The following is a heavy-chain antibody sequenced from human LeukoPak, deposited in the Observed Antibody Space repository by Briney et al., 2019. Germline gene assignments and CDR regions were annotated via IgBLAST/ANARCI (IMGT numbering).Heavy chain of an antibody. Sequence: ASVKASCKASGYTFTGYYMHWVRQAPGQGLEWMGWINPNSGGTNYAQKFQGRVTMTRDTSISTAYMELSRLRSDDTAVYYCARVVSGSGSYYFGYWGQGTLVTVSS. J-gene: IGHJ4*02. CDR1: GYTFTGYY. D-gene: IGHD3-10*01. V-gene: IGHV1-2*02. CDR2: INPNSGGT. CDR3: ARVVSGSGSYYFGY.